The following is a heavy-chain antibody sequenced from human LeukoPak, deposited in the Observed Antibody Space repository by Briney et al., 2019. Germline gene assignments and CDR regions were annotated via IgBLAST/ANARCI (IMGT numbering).Heavy chain of an antibody. Sequence: SVKVSCKASGGTFSSYAISWVRQAPGQGHEWMGGIIPIFGTANYAQKFQGRVTITADESTSTAYMELSSLRSEDTAVYYCAREQVGGPVSGNSYFDYWGQGTLVTVSS. J-gene: IGHJ4*02. CDR3: AREQVGGPVSGNSYFDY. CDR1: GGTFSSYA. V-gene: IGHV1-69*13. D-gene: IGHD4-23*01. CDR2: IIPIFGTA.